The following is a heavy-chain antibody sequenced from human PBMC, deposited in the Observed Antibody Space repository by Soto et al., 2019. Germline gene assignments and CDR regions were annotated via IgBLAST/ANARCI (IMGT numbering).Heavy chain of an antibody. D-gene: IGHD3-22*01. CDR2: IRSKAYGGTT. CDR1: GFTFGDYA. Sequence: GGSLRLSCTASGFTFGDYAMSWFRQAPGKGLEWVGFIRSKAYGGTTEYAASVKGRFTISRDDSKSIAYLQMNSLKTEDTAVYYCTSNSYYYDSSGRLYYHYGMDVWGQGTTVTVS. J-gene: IGHJ6*02. CDR3: TSNSYYYDSSGRLYYHYGMDV. V-gene: IGHV3-49*03.